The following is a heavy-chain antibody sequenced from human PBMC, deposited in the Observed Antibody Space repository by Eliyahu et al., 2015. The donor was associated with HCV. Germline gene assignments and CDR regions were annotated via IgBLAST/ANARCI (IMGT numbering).Heavy chain of an antibody. D-gene: IGHD3-16*01. V-gene: IGHV4-31*03. Sequence: QVQLQEXXPGLVKPSQTLSXTCTXSGGSISSGGYYWSWIRQXPGKGLEWIGCIYYSGSTYYNPSLKSRLTISVDTSKNQFSLKLNSVTAADTAVYYCARVDYAGLAFDPWGQGTLVTVSS. CDR2: IYYSGST. CDR1: GGSISSGGYY. J-gene: IGHJ5*02. CDR3: ARVDYAGLAFDP.